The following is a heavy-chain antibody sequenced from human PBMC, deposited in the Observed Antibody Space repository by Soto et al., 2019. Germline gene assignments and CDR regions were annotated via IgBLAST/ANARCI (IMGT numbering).Heavy chain of an antibody. D-gene: IGHD3-16*02. J-gene: IGHJ4*02. CDR1: GYTFTSYD. CDR2: MNPNSGNT. CDR3: ARGDPRRPLGPLYDYVCGSYRDLDY. V-gene: IGHV1-8*01. Sequence: QVQLVQSGAEVKKPGASVKVSCKASGYTFTSYDINWVRQATGQGLEWMGRMNPNSGNTGYAQKFQGRVTMTRNTSISTAYMELSRLRSEDKAVYYCARGDPRRPLGPLYDYVCGSYRDLDYLGQGTLVTVSS.